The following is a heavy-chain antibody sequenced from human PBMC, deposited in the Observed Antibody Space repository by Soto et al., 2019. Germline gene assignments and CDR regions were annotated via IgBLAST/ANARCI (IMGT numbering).Heavy chain of an antibody. CDR3: ARDYYGSGSYEQH. V-gene: IGHV4-4*02. Sequence: QVQLPESGPGLVKPSGTLSLTCAVSSGSIRSSNWWSWVRQPPGKGLEWIGEIYHSGSTNYNPSLKSRGTISVDKSKNQFSLKLSSVTAADTAVYYCARDYYGSGSYEQHWGKGTLVTVSS. CDR2: IYHSGST. J-gene: IGHJ4*02. D-gene: IGHD3-10*01. CDR1: SGSIRSSNW.